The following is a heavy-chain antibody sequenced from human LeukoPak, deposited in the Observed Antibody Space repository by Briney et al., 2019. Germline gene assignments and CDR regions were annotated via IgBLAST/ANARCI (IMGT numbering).Heavy chain of an antibody. CDR1: GGSLEGLY. CDR2: VFHTGVT. V-gene: IGHV4-59*11. D-gene: IGHD3-22*01. J-gene: IGHJ4*02. CDR3: TRGGGSGYYFGIPRYYFDA. Sequence: PSETLSLTCTVSGGSLEGLYWSWIQQSPEKGLEWIGNVFHTGVTSYNLSLKSRVTISVDTSRNQFSLTMTSMTAADTAIYYCTRGGGSGYYFGIPRYYFDAWGQGVLVTVSS.